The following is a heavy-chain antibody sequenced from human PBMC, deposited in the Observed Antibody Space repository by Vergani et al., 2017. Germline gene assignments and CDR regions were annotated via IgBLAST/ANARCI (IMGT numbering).Heavy chain of an antibody. Sequence: QVQLQESGPGLVKPSETLSLTCTVSGGSISSYYWSWIRQPPGKGLEWIGYIYTSGSNNYNPSLKSRVTRSVDTSKNQFSLKMSSVTAADTAVYYCARAKYYYESSGPDAFDIWGQGTMVTVYS. CDR1: GGSISSYY. D-gene: IGHD3-22*01. CDR3: ARAKYYYESSGPDAFDI. V-gene: IGHV4-4*09. J-gene: IGHJ3*02. CDR2: IYTSGSN.